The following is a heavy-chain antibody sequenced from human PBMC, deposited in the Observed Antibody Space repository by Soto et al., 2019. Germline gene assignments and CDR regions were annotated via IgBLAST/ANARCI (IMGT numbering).Heavy chain of an antibody. V-gene: IGHV1-18*04. CDR2: ISAYNGNT. Sequence: ASAKVSCKASGYTFISYGINWVRQAPGQGLEWVGWISAYNGNTKYAKKFQGRVTMITDTSTSTAYMELRSLRSDDTAVYYCARSGGSYLTFDFWGQGTLVTVSS. D-gene: IGHD1-26*01. CDR3: ARSGGSYLTFDF. CDR1: GYTFISYG. J-gene: IGHJ4*02.